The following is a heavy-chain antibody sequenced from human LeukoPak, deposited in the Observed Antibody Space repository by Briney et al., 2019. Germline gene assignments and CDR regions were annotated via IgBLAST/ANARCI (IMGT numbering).Heavy chain of an antibody. J-gene: IGHJ4*02. CDR2: ISGSGIST. CDR3: AKDISWGSYIS. V-gene: IGHV3-23*01. D-gene: IGHD3-16*01. Sequence: GGSLRLSCAASGFTFSSYAMSWVRQAPGKGLEWVSDISGSGISTYYADSVKGRFTISRDNSKNTLYLQMNSLRAEDTAVYYCAKDISWGSYISWGQGTLVTVSS. CDR1: GFTFSSYA.